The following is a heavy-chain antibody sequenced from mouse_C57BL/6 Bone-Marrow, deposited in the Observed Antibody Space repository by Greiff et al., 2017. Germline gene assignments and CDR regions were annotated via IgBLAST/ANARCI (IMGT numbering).Heavy chain of an antibody. CDR1: GYTFTSYW. Sequence: VQLQQPGAELVKPGASVKLSCKASGYTFTSYWITWVKQRPGQGLEWIGDIYPGSGSTNYNEKFKSKATLTVDTSSSTADMQRSSLTSEDAAVYYCARRGLYRDDGDYWGQGTTLTVSS. CDR3: ARRGLYRDDGDY. D-gene: IGHD2-12*01. CDR2: IYPGSGST. V-gene: IGHV1-55*01. J-gene: IGHJ2*01.